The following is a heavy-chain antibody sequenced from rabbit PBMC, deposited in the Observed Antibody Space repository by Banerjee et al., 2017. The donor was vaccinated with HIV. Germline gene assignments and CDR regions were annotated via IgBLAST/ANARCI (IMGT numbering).Heavy chain of an antibody. Sequence: QEQLEESGGDLVKPEGSLTLTCTASGFSFSSSYWICWVRQAPVKGLEWIACIYAGNGGTTNYATWAKGRFTISKTSSTTVTLQMTSLTAADTATYFCTRNVAGLDYFNLWGQGTLVTVS. CDR2: IYAGNGGTT. CDR3: TRNVAGLDYFNL. V-gene: IGHV1S45*01. CDR1: GFSFSSSYW. D-gene: IGHD3-1*01. J-gene: IGHJ4*01.